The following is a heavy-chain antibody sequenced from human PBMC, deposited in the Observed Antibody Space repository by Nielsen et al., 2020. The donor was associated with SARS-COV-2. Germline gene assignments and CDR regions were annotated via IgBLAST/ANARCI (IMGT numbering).Heavy chain of an antibody. CDR1: GGSISSSNW. V-gene: IGHV4-4*02. Sequence: SETLSLTCAVSGGSISSSNWWSWVRQPPGKGLEWIGEIYHSGSTNYNPSLKSRVTISVDKSKNQFSLKLSSVTAADTAVYYCARYVVELRSWFDPWGQGTLVTVSS. J-gene: IGHJ5*02. D-gene: IGHD1-7*01. CDR2: IYHSGST. CDR3: ARYVVELRSWFDP.